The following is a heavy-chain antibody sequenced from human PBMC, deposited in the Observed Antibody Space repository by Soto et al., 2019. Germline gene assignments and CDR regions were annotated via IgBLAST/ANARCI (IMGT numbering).Heavy chain of an antibody. CDR1: GGTLSSYA. CDR2: INPNSGGT. J-gene: IGHJ3*02. D-gene: IGHD4-17*01. V-gene: IGHV1-2*02. Sequence: ASVKVSCKASGGTLSSYAISWVRQAPGQGLEWMGWINPNSGGTNYAQKFQGRVTMTRDTSISTAYMELSRLRSDDTPVYYCASSTVTTGAFDIWGQGTMVTVS. CDR3: ASSTVTTGAFDI.